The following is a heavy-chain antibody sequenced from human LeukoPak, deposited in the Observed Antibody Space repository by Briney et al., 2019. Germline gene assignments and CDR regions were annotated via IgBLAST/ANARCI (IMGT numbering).Heavy chain of an antibody. D-gene: IGHD3-3*01. Sequence: ASVKVSCKASGYTFTSYYMHWVRQAPGQGLEWMGIINPSGGSTSYVQKFQGRVTMTRDTSTSTAYMELSSLRSEDTAVYYCAGAGNYDFWSGSDGGDNWFDPWGQGTLVTVSS. V-gene: IGHV1-46*01. CDR3: AGAGNYDFWSGSDGGDNWFDP. J-gene: IGHJ5*02. CDR1: GYTFTSYY. CDR2: INPSGGST.